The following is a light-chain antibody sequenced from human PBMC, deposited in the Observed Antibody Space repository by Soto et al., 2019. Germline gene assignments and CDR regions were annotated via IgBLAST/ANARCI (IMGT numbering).Light chain of an antibody. CDR1: SSNIGSNY. V-gene: IGLV1-47*01. CDR3: AAWDYSLSRPV. J-gene: IGLJ2*01. Sequence: QSVLTQPPSASGTPGQRVTISCSGSSSNIGSNYVYWYQQHPGTAPKLLIYRNNQRPSGVPDRFSGSNSGTSASLAIIGLRSEDEADYYCAAWDYSLSRPVFGGGTKLTVL. CDR2: RNN.